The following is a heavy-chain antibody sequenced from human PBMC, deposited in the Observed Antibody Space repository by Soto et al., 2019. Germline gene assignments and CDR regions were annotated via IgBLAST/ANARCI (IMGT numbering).Heavy chain of an antibody. D-gene: IGHD3-9*01. J-gene: IGHJ4*02. CDR2: INHSGST. CDR3: VRGSAGHYDILTGYYDRYFDY. Sequence: PSQSLSLTFAVYACPHSGYYSGGSRQNTGTWLEWIGEINHSGSTNYNPSLKSRVTISVDTSKNQFSLKLSSVTAADTAVYYCVRGSAGHYDILTGYYDRYFDYWGQGTLVTVS. V-gene: IGHV4-34*01. CDR1: ACPHSGYY.